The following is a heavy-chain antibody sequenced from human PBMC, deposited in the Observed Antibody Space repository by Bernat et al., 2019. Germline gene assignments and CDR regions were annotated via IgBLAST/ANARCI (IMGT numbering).Heavy chain of an antibody. V-gene: IGHV3-7*03. D-gene: IGHD6-19*01. Sequence: EVQLVESGGGLVQPGGSLRLSCAASGFTFSSYWMSWVRQAPGKGLEWVANIKQDGSEKYYVDSVKGRFTISRDNAKNSLYLQMNSLRAEDTAVYYCARGSSSGQSLYHFDYWGQGTLVTVSS. J-gene: IGHJ4*02. CDR1: GFTFSSYW. CDR3: ARGSSSGQSLYHFDY. CDR2: IKQDGSEK.